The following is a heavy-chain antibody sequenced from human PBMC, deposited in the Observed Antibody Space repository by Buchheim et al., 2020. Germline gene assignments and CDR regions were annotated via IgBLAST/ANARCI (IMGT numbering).Heavy chain of an antibody. D-gene: IGHD6-13*01. CDR1: GYTFTSFY. CDR3: ARVRSSSIETNKDYYYYGMDV. CDR2: INPSGGST. J-gene: IGHJ6*02. V-gene: IGHV1-46*01. Sequence: QVQLVQSGAEVKKPGASVKVSCKASGYTFTSFYMHWVRQAPGQGLEWMGIINPSGGSTSYAQKFQGRVNMTRDTSTSTVYLELSSLRSEDTAVYYCARVRSSSIETNKDYYYYGMDVWGQGTT.